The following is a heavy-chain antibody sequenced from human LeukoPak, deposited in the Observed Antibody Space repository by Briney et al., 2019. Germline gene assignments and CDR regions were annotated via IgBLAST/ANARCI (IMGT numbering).Heavy chain of an antibody. Sequence: GGSLRLSCAASGFTFSSYVMNWVRQAPGKGLEWVSVISGGGGSTYYADSVKGRFTISRDNSKNTLYLQMNSLRAEDTAVYYCAKPDPGDAFDIWGQGTMVTVSS. V-gene: IGHV3-23*01. CDR3: AKPDPGDAFDI. CDR2: ISGGGGST. CDR1: GFTFSSYV. J-gene: IGHJ3*02.